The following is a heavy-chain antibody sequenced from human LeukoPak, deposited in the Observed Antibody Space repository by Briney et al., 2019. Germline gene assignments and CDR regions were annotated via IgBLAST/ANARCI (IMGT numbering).Heavy chain of an antibody. J-gene: IGHJ5*02. CDR2: IYYSGIT. V-gene: IGHV4-39*07. Sequence: KPSETLSLTCTVSDGSIISSSYYWGWIRQPPGKGLEWIGSIYYSGITSYNPSLKSRVTISLATSKNQFSLKLSSVTAADTAVYYCARVTGGYYLGAVMSWGQGTLVTVSS. CDR1: DGSIISSSYY. CDR3: ARVTGGYYLGAVMS. D-gene: IGHD1-26*01.